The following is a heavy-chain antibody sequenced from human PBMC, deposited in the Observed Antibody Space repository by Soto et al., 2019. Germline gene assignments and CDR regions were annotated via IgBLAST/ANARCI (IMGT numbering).Heavy chain of an antibody. CDR3: VSLVERSDIAFDI. CDR1: GFTFRRYW. V-gene: IGHV3-74*01. D-gene: IGHD6-6*01. J-gene: IGHJ3*02. CDR2: INGDGSST. Sequence: EVQLVESGGGLVQPGGSLRLSCAASGFTFRRYWMHWVRQASGKGLVWVSRINGDGSSTSYADSVKGRFTVSRDNAKNTLYLQMNSLRVEETAVYYCVSLVERSDIAFDIWGQGTMVTVSS.